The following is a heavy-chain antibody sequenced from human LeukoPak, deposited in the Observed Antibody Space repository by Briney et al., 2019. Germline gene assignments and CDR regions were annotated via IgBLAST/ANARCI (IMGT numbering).Heavy chain of an antibody. J-gene: IGHJ5*02. Sequence: KASQTLSLTCTVSGGSISSGGYYWSWIRQHPGKGLEWIGYIYYSGSTYYNPSLKSRVTISVDTSKNQFSLKLSSVTAADTAVYYCARLVATQKLYSWFDPWGQGTLVTVSS. CDR2: IYYSGST. D-gene: IGHD5-12*01. V-gene: IGHV4-31*03. CDR3: ARLVATQKLYSWFDP. CDR1: GGSISSGGYY.